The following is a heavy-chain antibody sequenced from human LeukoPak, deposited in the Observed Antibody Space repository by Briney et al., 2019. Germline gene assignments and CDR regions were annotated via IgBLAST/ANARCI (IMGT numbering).Heavy chain of an antibody. CDR2: INTNTGNP. CDR3: ARVITMVRGAPLGY. CDR1: GYTFTSYA. J-gene: IGHJ4*02. Sequence: ASVKVSCKASGYTFTSYAMNWVRQSPGQGLEWMGWINTNTGNPTYAQGFTGRFVFSLDTSVSTAYLQISSLKAEDTAVYYCARVITMVRGAPLGYWGQGTLVTVSS. D-gene: IGHD3-10*01. V-gene: IGHV7-4-1*02.